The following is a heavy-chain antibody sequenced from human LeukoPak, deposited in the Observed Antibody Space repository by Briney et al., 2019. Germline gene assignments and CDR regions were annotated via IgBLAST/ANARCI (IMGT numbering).Heavy chain of an antibody. V-gene: IGHV3-7*01. Sequence: PGGSLRLSCAASGFTFRTYWMSWVRQAPGKGLEWVANIKKDGSEKYYVDSVKGRFTISRDNAQNSLYLQMNSLRVEDTAVYYCTRDPAMGGFGGQGTLVIVSS. J-gene: IGHJ4*02. CDR1: GFTFRTYW. CDR2: IKKDGSEK. CDR3: TRDPAMGGF. D-gene: IGHD5-18*01.